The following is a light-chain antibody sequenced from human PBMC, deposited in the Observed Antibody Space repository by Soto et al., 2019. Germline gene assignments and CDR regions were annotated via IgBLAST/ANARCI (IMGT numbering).Light chain of an antibody. J-gene: IGKJ3*01. CDR1: QSVSSY. CDR3: QQRSNWPPFT. V-gene: IGKV3-11*01. CDR2: DAS. Sequence: EIVLTQSPATLSLSPGERATLSCRASQSVSSYLAWYQQKPGQAPRLLIYDASNRATVIPARFSGSGSGTDFPLTISSLEPEDFAVYYCQQRSNWPPFTFGPGTKVDIK.